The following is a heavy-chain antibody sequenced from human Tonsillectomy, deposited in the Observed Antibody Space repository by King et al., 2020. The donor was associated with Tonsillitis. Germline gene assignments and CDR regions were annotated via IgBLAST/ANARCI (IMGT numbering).Heavy chain of an antibody. CDR1: GFTFTNYW. J-gene: IGHJ4*02. V-gene: IGHV3-7*03. CDR2: IKGDGSRK. Sequence: VQLVESGGDLVQPGGSLRLSCAASGFTFTNYWMSWVRQAPGKGLEWVADIKGDGSRKYYVDSVKGRFTISRDNAKNSLYLQMNSRRAEDTALYFCARDDGSSPSAFDFWGQGTLVTVSS. D-gene: IGHD6-13*01. CDR3: ARDDGSSPSAFDF.